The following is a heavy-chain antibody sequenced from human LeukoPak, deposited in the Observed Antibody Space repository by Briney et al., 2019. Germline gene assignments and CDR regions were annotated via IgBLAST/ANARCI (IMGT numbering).Heavy chain of an antibody. CDR2: IYSGGST. CDR1: GFTASSNY. Sequence: GGSLRLSCAASGFTASSNYTSWVRQAPGKGLEWVSVIYSGGSTYYADSVKGRFTISRDISKNTLYLQMNSLRAEDTAVYYCAKDRGGRDGYNFDYWGQGTLVTVSS. D-gene: IGHD5-24*01. CDR3: AKDRGGRDGYNFDY. V-gene: IGHV3-66*01. J-gene: IGHJ4*02.